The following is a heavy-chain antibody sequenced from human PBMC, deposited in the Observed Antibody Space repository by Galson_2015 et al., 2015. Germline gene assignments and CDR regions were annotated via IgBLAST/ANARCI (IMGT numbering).Heavy chain of an antibody. Sequence: SLRLSCAASGFTFSDYYMSWIRQAPGKGLEWVSYISGSGSSIYYADSLKGRFTVSRDNAKNSLYLQMSSLRAEDTAVYFCAREKYQLLYPYYCYYMDVWGKGTTVTVSS. CDR3: AREKYQLLYPYYCYYMDV. CDR1: GFTFSDYY. D-gene: IGHD2-2*02. V-gene: IGHV3-11*01. CDR2: ISGSGSSI. J-gene: IGHJ6*03.